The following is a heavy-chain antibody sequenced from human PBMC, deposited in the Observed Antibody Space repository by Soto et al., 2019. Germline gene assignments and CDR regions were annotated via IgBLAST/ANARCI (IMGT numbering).Heavy chain of an antibody. J-gene: IGHJ4*02. D-gene: IGHD7-27*01. CDR3: ARRWGTSFDF. Sequence: SDPWAVSGGSIINGGYSRSRIRQPQGKGLEWIGYIYHSGSTYYNPSLKSRVTISVDRSKNQFSLKVSSVTAADTAVYYCARRWGTSFDFWGQGTLVTVSS. V-gene: IGHV4-30-2*02. CDR2: IYHSGST. CDR1: GGSIINGGYS.